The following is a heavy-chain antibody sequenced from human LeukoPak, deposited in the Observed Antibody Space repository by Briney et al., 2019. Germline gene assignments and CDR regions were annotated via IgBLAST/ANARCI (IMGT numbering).Heavy chain of an antibody. V-gene: IGHV3-30-3*01. CDR3: ARDHLLHWLGLYYYGMDV. J-gene: IGHJ6*02. CDR2: ISYDGSNK. CDR1: GFTFSSYA. Sequence: GGSLRLSCAASGFTFSSYAMHWVRQAPGKGLVWVAVISYDGSNKYYADSVKGRFTISRDNSKNTLYLQMNSLRAEDTAVYYCARDHLLHWLGLYYYGMDVWGQGTTVTVSS. D-gene: IGHD3-9*01.